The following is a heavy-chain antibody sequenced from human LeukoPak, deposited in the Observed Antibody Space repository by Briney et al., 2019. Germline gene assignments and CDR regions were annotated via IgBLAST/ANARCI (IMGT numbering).Heavy chain of an antibody. V-gene: IGHV1-2*02. CDR3: ARGRTGIAVAGSFQH. D-gene: IGHD6-19*01. J-gene: IGHJ1*01. Sequence: GASVKVSCKASGYTFTGYYMHWVRQAPGQGLEWMGWVNPNSGGTNYAQKFQGRVTMTRDTSISTAYMELSRLRSDDTAVYYCARGRTGIAVAGSFQHWGQGTLVTVSS. CDR1: GYTFTGYY. CDR2: VNPNSGGT.